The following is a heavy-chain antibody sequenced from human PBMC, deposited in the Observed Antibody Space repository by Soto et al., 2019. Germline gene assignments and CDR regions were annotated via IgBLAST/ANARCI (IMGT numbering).Heavy chain of an antibody. V-gene: IGHV1-24*01. CDR1: GYTLTELS. Sequence: ASVKVSCKVSGYTLTELSMHWVRQAPGKGLEWMGGFDPEDGETIYAQKFQGRVTMTEGTPTDTAYMELSTLRSEDTAVYYCATFSMASTREVVVGNYDYIWGSYRHYYYMDVWGKGTTVTVSS. CDR2: FDPEDGET. CDR3: ATFSMASTREVVVGNYDYIWGSYRHYYYMDV. D-gene: IGHD3-16*02. J-gene: IGHJ6*03.